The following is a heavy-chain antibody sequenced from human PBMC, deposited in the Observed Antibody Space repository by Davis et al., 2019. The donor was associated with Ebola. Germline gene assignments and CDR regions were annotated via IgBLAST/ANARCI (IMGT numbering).Heavy chain of an antibody. CDR3: ARDRNWGSERRRYFDL. V-gene: IGHV3-11*01. Sequence: GGSLRLSCAASGFTFSDYYMSWIRQAPGKGLEWVSYISSSGSTIYYADSVKGRFTISRDNAKNSLYLQMNSLRVEDMALYYCARDRNWGSERRRYFDLWGRGTLVTVSS. CDR1: GFTFSDYY. CDR2: ISSSGSTI. J-gene: IGHJ2*01. D-gene: IGHD7-27*01.